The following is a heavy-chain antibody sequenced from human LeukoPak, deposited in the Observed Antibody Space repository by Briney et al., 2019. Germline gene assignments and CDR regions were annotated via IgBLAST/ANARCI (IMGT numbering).Heavy chain of an antibody. J-gene: IGHJ3*02. CDR3: AREAGRAFDI. CDR2: IYHSGST. Sequence: SQTLSLTCAVSGGSISSGGYSWSWIRQPPGKGLEWIGYIYHSGSTYYNPSLKSRVTISVDRSKNQFSLKLSSVTAADTAVYYCAREAGRAFDIRGQGTMVTVSS. CDR1: GGSISSGGYS. V-gene: IGHV4-30-2*01.